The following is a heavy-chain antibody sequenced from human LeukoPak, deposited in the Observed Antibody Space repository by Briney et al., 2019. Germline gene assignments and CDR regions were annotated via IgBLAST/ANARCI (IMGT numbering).Heavy chain of an antibody. CDR2: INPNSGGT. Sequence: ASVKVSCKASGYTFTGYYMHWVRQPPGQGLEWMGWINPNSGGTNYAQKFQGRVTMTRDTSISTAYMELSRLRSDDTAVYYCARARDDQQWLVEFAFDIWGQGTMVTVSS. CDR3: ARARDDQQWLVEFAFDI. CDR1: GYTFTGYY. V-gene: IGHV1-2*02. D-gene: IGHD6-19*01. J-gene: IGHJ3*02.